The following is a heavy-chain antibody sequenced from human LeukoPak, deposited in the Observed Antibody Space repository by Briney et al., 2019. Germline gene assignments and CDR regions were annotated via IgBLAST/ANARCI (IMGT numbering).Heavy chain of an antibody. CDR3: AKDRAIFVHYFDG. J-gene: IGHJ4*02. V-gene: IGHV3-9*01. Sequence: GRSLRLPCAASGFTFDDYAMHWVRQAPGKGLEWVSGISWNSGSIGYADSVKGRFTISRDNAKNSVYLQMNSLKAEDTALYYCAKDRAIFVHYFDGWGQGTLVTVPS. CDR2: ISWNSGSI. D-gene: IGHD3-9*01. CDR1: GFTFDDYA.